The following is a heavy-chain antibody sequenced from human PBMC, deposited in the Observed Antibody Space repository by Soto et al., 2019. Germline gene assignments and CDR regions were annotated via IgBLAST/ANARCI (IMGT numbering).Heavy chain of an antibody. CDR3: ARDGRGTAMGFTAADCFDP. CDR1: GYTFTSYG. J-gene: IGHJ5*02. Sequence: QVQLVQSGAEVKKPGASVKVSCKASGYTFTSYGISWVRQAPGQGLEWMGWISPYNGNTNYAQMLQGRVTMTTDTATNTAAMELRSLRSDDTAVYYCARDGRGTAMGFTAADCFDPWGQGTLVTVSS. V-gene: IGHV1-18*01. D-gene: IGHD5-18*01. CDR2: ISPYNGNT.